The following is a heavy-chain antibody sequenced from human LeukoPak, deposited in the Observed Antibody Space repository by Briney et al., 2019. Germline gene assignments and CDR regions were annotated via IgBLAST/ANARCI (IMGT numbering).Heavy chain of an antibody. Sequence: SETLSLTCAVYGGSFSAYYWSWIRQPPEKGLEWIVEINHSGSTNYNPSLKSRVTISVDTSRNQFSLKVSSVTAADTAVYYCARSERSGIYFDYWGQGTLVTVSS. CDR1: GGSFSAYY. CDR3: ARSERSGIYFDY. V-gene: IGHV4-34*01. CDR2: INHSGST. D-gene: IGHD6-13*01. J-gene: IGHJ4*02.